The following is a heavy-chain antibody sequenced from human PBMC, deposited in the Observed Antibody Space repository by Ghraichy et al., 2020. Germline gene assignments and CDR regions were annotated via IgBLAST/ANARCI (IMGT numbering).Heavy chain of an antibody. J-gene: IGHJ4*02. D-gene: IGHD5-12*01. Sequence: GGSLRLSCAVSGVTVSSKFMSWVRQAPGKGLEWVSVIYTGGSTHYADSEKGRFTISRDNSKNMLYLQMESLRAEDTAVYYCGRGSAVATAPEYWGQGTLVTVSS. CDR1: GVTVSSKF. V-gene: IGHV3-66*01. CDR2: IYTGGST. CDR3: GRGSAVATAPEY.